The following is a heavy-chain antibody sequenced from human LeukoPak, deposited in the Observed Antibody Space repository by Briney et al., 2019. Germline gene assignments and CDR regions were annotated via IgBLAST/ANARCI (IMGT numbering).Heavy chain of an antibody. D-gene: IGHD3-10*01. J-gene: IGHJ4*02. Sequence: GGSLRLSCAASGFTFRSYGIHWVRQAPGKGLEWVAVISSDGRNKYYADSVKGRFTISRDNAKNSLYLQMNSLRAEDTAVYYCARVGWFGGFYFDYWGQGILVTVSS. V-gene: IGHV3-30*03. CDR2: ISSDGRNK. CDR1: GFTFRSYG. CDR3: ARVGWFGGFYFDY.